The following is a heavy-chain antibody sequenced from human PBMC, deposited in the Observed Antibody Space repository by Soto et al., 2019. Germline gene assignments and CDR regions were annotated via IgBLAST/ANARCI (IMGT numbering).Heavy chain of an antibody. J-gene: IGHJ4*02. V-gene: IGHV1-46*01. CDR2: INPSGGST. CDR3: ARGGVHYYDSSGPFDCLDY. D-gene: IGHD3-22*01. CDR1: GYTFTSYY. Sequence: ASVKVSCKASGYTFTSYYMHWVRQAPGQGLEWMGIINPSGGSTSYAQKFQGRVTMTRDTSTSTVYMELSSLRSEDTAVYYCARGGVHYYDSSGPFDCLDYWGQGTLVTVSS.